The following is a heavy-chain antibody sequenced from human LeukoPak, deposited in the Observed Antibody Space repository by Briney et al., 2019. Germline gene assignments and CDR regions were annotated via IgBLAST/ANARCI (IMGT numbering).Heavy chain of an antibody. CDR1: GFTVSSNY. J-gene: IGHJ6*03. D-gene: IGHD6-19*01. CDR3: ASAVAAEDYYYYYMDV. Sequence: GGSLRLSCAASGFTVSSNYMSWVRQAPGKGLEWVSVIYSGGSTYYADSVKGRFTISRDNSKNTLYLQMNSLRAEDTAVYHCASAVAAEDYYYYYMDVWGKGTTVTISS. CDR2: IYSGGST. V-gene: IGHV3-53*01.